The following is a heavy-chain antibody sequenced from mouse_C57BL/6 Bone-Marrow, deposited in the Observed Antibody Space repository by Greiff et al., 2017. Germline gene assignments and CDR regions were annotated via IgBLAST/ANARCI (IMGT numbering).Heavy chain of an antibody. CDR3: ARGGVRQGFDY. V-gene: IGHV1-59*01. J-gene: IGHJ3*01. Sequence: QVQLQQPGAELVRPGTSVKLSCKASGYTFTSYWMHWVKQRPGQGLEWIGVIDPSDSYTNYNQKFKGKATLTVDTSSSTAYMQLSSLTSEDSAVYYYARGGVRQGFDYWGQGTLVTVSA. CDR1: GYTFTSYW. CDR2: IDPSDSYT. D-gene: IGHD2-14*01.